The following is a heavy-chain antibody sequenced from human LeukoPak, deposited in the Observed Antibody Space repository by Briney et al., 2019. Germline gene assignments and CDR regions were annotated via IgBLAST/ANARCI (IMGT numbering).Heavy chain of an antibody. Sequence: GGSLRLSCAASGFTVSSNYMSWVRQAPGKGLEWVSVIYSGGSTYYADSVKSRFTISRDNAKNSLYLQMNSLRAEDTAVFHCARAGGYDYVWGSFLPFDYWGQGTLVTVSS. J-gene: IGHJ4*02. V-gene: IGHV3-66*01. CDR2: IYSGGST. CDR3: ARAGGYDYVWGSFLPFDY. D-gene: IGHD3-16*01. CDR1: GFTVSSNY.